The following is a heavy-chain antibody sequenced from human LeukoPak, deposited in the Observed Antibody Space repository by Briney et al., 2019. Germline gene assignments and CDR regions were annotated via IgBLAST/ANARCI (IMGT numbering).Heavy chain of an antibody. V-gene: IGHV3-11*01. CDR3: ARDHNDSSGLAVDY. J-gene: IGHJ4*02. CDR1: GFTFSDYY. D-gene: IGHD3-22*01. Sequence: GGSLRLSCAASGFTFSDYYMSWIRQAPGKGLEWVPYISSSGSTIYYADSVKGRFTISRDNAKNSLYLQMNSLRAEDTAVYYCARDHNDSSGLAVDYWGQGTLVTVSS. CDR2: ISSSGSTI.